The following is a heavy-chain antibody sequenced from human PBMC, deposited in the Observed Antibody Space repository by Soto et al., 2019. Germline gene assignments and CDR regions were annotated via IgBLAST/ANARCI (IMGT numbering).Heavy chain of an antibody. CDR2: ISYSADKT. CDR3: ARRARTATTNWGAFDI. V-gene: IGHV3-23*01. D-gene: IGHD1-7*01. J-gene: IGHJ3*02. CDR1: GFTFSNYV. Sequence: EVQLLESGGGLVQPGGSLRLSCAASGFTFSNYVMNWVRQAPGTGLEWVSTISYSADKTFYADSVKGRFTISRDNSRDTLFLQMNSLRADDAAVYYCARRARTATTNWGAFDIWGQGTMVTVSS.